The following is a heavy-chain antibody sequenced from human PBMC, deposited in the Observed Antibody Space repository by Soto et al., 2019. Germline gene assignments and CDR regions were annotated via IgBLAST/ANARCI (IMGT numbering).Heavy chain of an antibody. CDR3: TRAYYAFWTSYHHGMDV. J-gene: IGHJ6*02. V-gene: IGHV4-30-2*01. D-gene: IGHD3-3*01. CDR1: GVSISIYGYS. Sequence: PSETLSLTCAVSGVSISIYGYSWSWIRQPPGKGLEWIGFIYQSGSTYYNPSLKSRGTMSVDRSKNQFSLKLTSVTAADTAVYYCTRAYYAFWTSYHHGMDVWGQGTTVTVSS. CDR2: IYQSGST.